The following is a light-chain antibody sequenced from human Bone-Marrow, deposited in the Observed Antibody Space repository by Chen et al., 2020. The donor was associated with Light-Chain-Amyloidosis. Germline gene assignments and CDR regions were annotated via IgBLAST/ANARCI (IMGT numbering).Light chain of an antibody. CDR2: DDS. V-gene: IGLV3-21*02. Sequence: SYVLTQPSSVSVAPGQTATIACGGNNIGSTSGNWYQQTPDQAPLLVVYDDSYRPSGIPARLSGCNSWTTATLTISRVEAGDEADYYCQVWDRSSDRPVFGGGNKLNVL. CDR3: QVWDRSSDRPV. CDR1: NIGSTS. J-gene: IGLJ3*02.